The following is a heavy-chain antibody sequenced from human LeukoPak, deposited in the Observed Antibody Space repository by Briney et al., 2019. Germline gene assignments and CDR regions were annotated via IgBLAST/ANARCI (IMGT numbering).Heavy chain of an antibody. J-gene: IGHJ3*02. V-gene: IGHV4-61*02. CDR2: IYTSGST. D-gene: IGHD1-26*01. CDR1: GGSISSGSYY. CDR3: ARDLVLWELPLSAFDI. Sequence: SETLSLTCTVSGGSISSGSYYWSWIRQPAGKGLEWIGRIYTSGSTNYNPSLKSRVTISVDTSKNQFSLKLSSVTAADTAVYYCARDLVLWELPLSAFDIWGQGTMVTVSS.